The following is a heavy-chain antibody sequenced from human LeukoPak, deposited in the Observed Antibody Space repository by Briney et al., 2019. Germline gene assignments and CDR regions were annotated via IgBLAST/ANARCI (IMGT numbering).Heavy chain of an antibody. CDR2: ISDSGSDT. J-gene: IGHJ4*02. V-gene: IGHV3-23*01. CDR1: GVTFSSYG. CDR3: AKRVPYSSSSVYFDY. Sequence: GGSLRLSCAAPGVTFSSYGMSWVRQAPGKGLEWVSAISDSGSDTYYADSVKGRFTISRDNSKNTLYLQMNSLRAEDTAVYYCAKRVPYSSSSVYFDYWGQGTLVTVSS. D-gene: IGHD6-6*01.